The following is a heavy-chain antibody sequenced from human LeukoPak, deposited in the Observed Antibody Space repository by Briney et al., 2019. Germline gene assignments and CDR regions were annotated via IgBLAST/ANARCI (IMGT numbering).Heavy chain of an antibody. V-gene: IGHV3-30*02. CDR3: AKDLRSIYSNQNYFYYMDV. J-gene: IGHJ6*03. CDR2: ILYDGSHE. Sequence: GGSLRLSCTTAGFIFSSYGMHWVRQAPGKGLEWVAFILYDGSHEYYADSVKGRFTTSRDNSKSTVYLQMNSLRAEDTALYYCAKDLRSIYSNQNYFYYMDVWGKGSTVTVSS. CDR1: GFIFSSYG. D-gene: IGHD4-11*01.